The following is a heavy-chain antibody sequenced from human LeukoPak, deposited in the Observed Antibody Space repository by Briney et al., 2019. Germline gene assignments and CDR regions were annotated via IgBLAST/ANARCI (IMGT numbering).Heavy chain of an antibody. V-gene: IGHV3-21*01. CDR3: ARVPTYYYDSSGHPCDY. CDR1: GFTFSSYS. Sequence: GGSLRLSCAASGFTFSSYSMNWVRQAPGKGLEWVSSISSSSSYIYYADSVKGRFTISRDNAKNSLYLQMNSLRAEDTAVYYCARVPTYYYDSSGHPCDYWGQGTLVTVSS. J-gene: IGHJ4*02. D-gene: IGHD3-22*01. CDR2: ISSSSSYI.